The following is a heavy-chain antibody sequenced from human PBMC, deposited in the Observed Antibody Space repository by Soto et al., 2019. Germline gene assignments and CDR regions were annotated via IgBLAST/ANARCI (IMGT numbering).Heavy chain of an antibody. CDR3: ARAGHGLDV. Sequence: ASVKVSCKASGYTFTSYGFTWLRQAPGQGLEWMGWISAYNGNTNYAQNLQGRVTMTTDTFTSTAYMELTSLRSDDTAVYYCARAGHGLDVWGQGNPGHRLL. J-gene: IGHJ6*02. V-gene: IGHV1-18*01. CDR2: ISAYNGNT. CDR1: GYTFTSYG.